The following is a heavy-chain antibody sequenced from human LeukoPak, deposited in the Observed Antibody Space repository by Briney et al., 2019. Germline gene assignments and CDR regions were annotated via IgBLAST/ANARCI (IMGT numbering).Heavy chain of an antibody. CDR3: ARDGRTPRYCSSTSCYWVLAGDFDY. J-gene: IGHJ4*02. CDR2: ISAYSSNT. V-gene: IGHV1-18*01. CDR1: GYTFTSYG. D-gene: IGHD2-2*01. Sequence: ASVKVSCKASGYTFTSYGISWVRQAPGQGLEWMGWISAYSSNTNYAQKLQGRVTMTTDTSTSTAYMELRSLRSDDTAVYYCARDGRTPRYCSSTSCYWVLAGDFDYWGQGTLVTVSS.